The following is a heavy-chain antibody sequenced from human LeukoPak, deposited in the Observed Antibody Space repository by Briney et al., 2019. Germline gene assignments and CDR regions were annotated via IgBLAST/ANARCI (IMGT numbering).Heavy chain of an antibody. J-gene: IGHJ2*01. V-gene: IGHV4-59*01. Sequence: SETLSLTCSASGDSISSDYWSWIRQPPGKGLEWIGYISYSGSTKSNPALKSRVTISGDRSKNQFSLKMTSVTAADTAVYYCAKSHPAVTTTDWYFDLWGRGILVTVSS. CDR3: AKSHPAVTTTDWYFDL. D-gene: IGHD4-17*01. CDR1: GDSISSDY. CDR2: ISYSGST.